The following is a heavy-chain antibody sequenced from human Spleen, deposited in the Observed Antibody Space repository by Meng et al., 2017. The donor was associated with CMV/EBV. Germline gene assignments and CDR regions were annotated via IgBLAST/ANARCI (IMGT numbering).Heavy chain of an antibody. Sequence: ASVKVSCKASGYTFTSYDISWVRQATGQGLEWMGWMNPNSDYTAYAPKFQGRVTMTRDPSISTAYMELRSLRSEDTAVYYRARTFRTTLFGVVIFDGLDVWGHGTTVTVSS. V-gene: IGHV1-8*01. D-gene: IGHD3-3*01. CDR2: MNPNSDYT. CDR3: ARTFRTTLFGVVIFDGLDV. J-gene: IGHJ6*02. CDR1: GYTFTSYD.